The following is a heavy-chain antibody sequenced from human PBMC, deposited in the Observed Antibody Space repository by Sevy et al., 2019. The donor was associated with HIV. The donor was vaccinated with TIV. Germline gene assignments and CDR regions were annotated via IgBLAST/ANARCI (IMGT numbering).Heavy chain of an antibody. Sequence: GGSLRLSCAASGFSFTSYWMSWVRQTPEKGLEWVANINQVGTEKNYVNSGKGRFTVSRANAKNSLYLQMNSLRAEDTAVYYCANKGGSRHNDAFDTWGQGTMVTVSS. J-gene: IGHJ3*02. CDR1: GFSFTSYW. CDR3: ANKGGSRHNDAFDT. V-gene: IGHV3-7*01. CDR2: INQVGTEK. D-gene: IGHD3-10*01.